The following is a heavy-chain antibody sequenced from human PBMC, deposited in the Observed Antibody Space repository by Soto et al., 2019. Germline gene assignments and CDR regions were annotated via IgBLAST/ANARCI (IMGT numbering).Heavy chain of an antibody. CDR1: GGTFSNYA. V-gene: IGHV1-69*13. D-gene: IGHD5-12*01. CDR3: ARPVEMATISRSYLFY. J-gene: IGHJ4*02. Sequence: SVKVSCKASGGTFSNYAINWVRQAPGQGLEWMGGIIPIFGTANYAQKFQGRVTITADESTSTAYLDLSSLRSEDTAVYYCARPVEMATISRSYLFYWGQGTLVTVSS. CDR2: IIPIFGTA.